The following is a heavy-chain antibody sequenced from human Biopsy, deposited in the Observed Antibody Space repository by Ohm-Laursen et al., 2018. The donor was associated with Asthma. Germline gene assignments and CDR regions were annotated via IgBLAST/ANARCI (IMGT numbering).Heavy chain of an antibody. D-gene: IGHD3-10*01. J-gene: IGHJ6*02. CDR2: ISVYNGNT. Sequence: GASVKVSCKTSGYTFNSAGITWVRQAPGQGLEWMGWISVYNGNTKVAQKLQDRVTTITGTSTSTAYMELRSLRSDDTAVYFCARAVDYSHYYGIDVWGQGTTVTVS. CDR1: GYTFNSAG. CDR3: ARAVDYSHYYGIDV. V-gene: IGHV1-18*01.